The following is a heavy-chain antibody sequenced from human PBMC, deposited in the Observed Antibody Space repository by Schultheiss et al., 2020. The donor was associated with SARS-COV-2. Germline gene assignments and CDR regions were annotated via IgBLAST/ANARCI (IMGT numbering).Heavy chain of an antibody. J-gene: IGHJ4*02. CDR1: GFTFTNHG. CDR2: ISYDGSNK. CDR3: AKDAGVMSSPVDY. Sequence: GESLKISCAASGFTFTNHGMHWVRQAPGKGLEWVAVISYDGSNKYYADSVKGRFTISRDNSKNTLYLQMNSLRAEDTAVYYCAKDAGVMSSPVDYWGQGTLVTVSS. D-gene: IGHD3-16*01. V-gene: IGHV3-30*18.